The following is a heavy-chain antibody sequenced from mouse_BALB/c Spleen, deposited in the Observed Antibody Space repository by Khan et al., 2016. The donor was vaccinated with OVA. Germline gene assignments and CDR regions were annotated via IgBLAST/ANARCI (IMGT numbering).Heavy chain of an antibody. Sequence: QVQLQQSGAELVRPGSSVKISCKASGYAFSSYWMNWVKQRPRQGLEWIGQIYPGDGNTHYNGNFKGKATLTADKSSSTAYMQLSSLTSDDSAVYFWARLGYWLAYWGQGTLVTVSA. CDR1: GYAFSSYW. CDR2: IYPGDGNT. V-gene: IGHV1-80*01. D-gene: IGHD2-14*01. CDR3: ARLGYWLAY. J-gene: IGHJ3*01.